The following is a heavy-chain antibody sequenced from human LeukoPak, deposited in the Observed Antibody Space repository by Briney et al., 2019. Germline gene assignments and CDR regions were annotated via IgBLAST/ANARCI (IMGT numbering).Heavy chain of an antibody. CDR2: IYGGGNT. CDR3: ARAVSSGYDPFDY. CDR1: GFTVSSSY. Sequence: GGSLRLSCAASGFTVSSSYMSWVRQAPGKGLEWVSVIYGGGNTYYAGSVKGRFTISRDNSENTLYLQMNSLRAEDTAVYYCARAVSSGYDPFDYWGQGTLVTVSS. D-gene: IGHD3-22*01. V-gene: IGHV3-53*01. J-gene: IGHJ4*02.